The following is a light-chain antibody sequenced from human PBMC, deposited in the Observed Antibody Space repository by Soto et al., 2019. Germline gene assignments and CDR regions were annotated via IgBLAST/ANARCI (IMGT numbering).Light chain of an antibody. Sequence: DIQMTQSPSTLSAGVGDRVTITGRASQRISTYLNWYQQKPGKAPTLLIYAASSLQSVVPSRFSGGGSGTEFTLTINTLQTEDFATYFCQQCYSSPRTFGQGTKVEIK. CDR3: QQCYSSPRT. CDR1: QRISTY. CDR2: AAS. J-gene: IGKJ1*01. V-gene: IGKV1-39*01.